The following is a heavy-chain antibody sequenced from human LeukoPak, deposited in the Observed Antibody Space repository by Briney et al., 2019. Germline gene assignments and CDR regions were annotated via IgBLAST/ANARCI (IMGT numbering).Heavy chain of an antibody. J-gene: IGHJ4*02. CDR3: AREENLLRYFDWLSMGYFDY. CDR2: IYYSGST. Sequence: SETLSLTCTVSGGSISNNSYYWGWIRQPPGKGLEWIGSIYYSGSTYSNPSLKSRVTISVDTSKNQFSLKLRSVTAADTAVYYCAREENLLRYFDWLSMGYFDYWGQGTLVTVSS. D-gene: IGHD3-9*01. CDR1: GGSISNNSYY. V-gene: IGHV4-39*07.